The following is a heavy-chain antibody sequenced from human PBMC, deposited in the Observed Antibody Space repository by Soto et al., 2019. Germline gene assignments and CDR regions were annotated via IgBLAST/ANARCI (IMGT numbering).Heavy chain of an antibody. Sequence: QVQLVQSGAEVKKPGSSVKVSCKASGGTFSSYAISWVRQAPGQGLEWMGGIIPIFGTANYAQKFQGRVTITADESTGQAALGLSSLRSEDTAVYYWARGGGLLLWHFDYWGQGTLVTVSS. CDR1: GGTFSSYA. D-gene: IGHD2-15*01. CDR3: ARGGGLLLWHFDY. J-gene: IGHJ4*02. V-gene: IGHV1-69*12. CDR2: IIPIFGTA.